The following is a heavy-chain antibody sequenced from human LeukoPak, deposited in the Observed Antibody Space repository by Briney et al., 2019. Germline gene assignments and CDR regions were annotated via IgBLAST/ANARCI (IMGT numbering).Heavy chain of an antibody. CDR3: ARDRGYSSSYVDY. J-gene: IGHJ4*02. V-gene: IGHV1-2*02. CDR2: INPNSGGT. D-gene: IGHD6-6*01. Sequence: ASVKVSCKASGYTFTGYYMHWVRQAPGQGLEWMGWINPNSGGTNYAQKFQGRVTMTRDTSISTAYMELSRLRSDDTAVYYCARDRGYSSSYVDYWGQGTLVTVYS. CDR1: GYTFTGYY.